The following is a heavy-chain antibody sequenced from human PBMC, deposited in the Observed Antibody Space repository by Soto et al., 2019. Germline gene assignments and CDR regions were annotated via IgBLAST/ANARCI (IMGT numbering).Heavy chain of an antibody. CDR1: GFTFSNYT. V-gene: IGHV3-30-3*01. CDR2: ISYDVSSK. D-gene: IGHD6-6*01. CDR3: ARGGDSSSPHYYYSAMDV. J-gene: IGHJ6*02. Sequence: QVQLVESGGGVVQPGRSLRLSCAASGFTFSNYTMHWVRQAPGKGLEWGSFISYDVSSKYYADSVKGRSTISRDNSKNTLFLRVNSLTTEDTAVYYCARGGDSSSPHYYYSAMDVWGQGTTVSVSS.